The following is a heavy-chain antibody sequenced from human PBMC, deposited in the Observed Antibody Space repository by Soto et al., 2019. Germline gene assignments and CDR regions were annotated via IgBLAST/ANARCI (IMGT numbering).Heavy chain of an antibody. CDR3: AKIPTMVRAYWYFDL. V-gene: IGHV3-23*01. CDR1: GFTFSSYA. J-gene: IGHJ2*01. CDR2: ISGSGGNT. Sequence: EVQLLESGGGLVQPGGSLRLSCAASGFTFSSYAMSWVRQAPGKGLEWVSGISGSGGNTYYGDSVKGRFTISRDNSKXTLYLQMKSLRAEDTGVYYCAKIPTMVRAYWYFDLWGRGTLVTVSS. D-gene: IGHD3-10*01.